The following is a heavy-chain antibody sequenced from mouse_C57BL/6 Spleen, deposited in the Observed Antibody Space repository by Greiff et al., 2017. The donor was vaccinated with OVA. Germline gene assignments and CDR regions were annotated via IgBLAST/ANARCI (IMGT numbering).Heavy chain of an antibody. J-gene: IGHJ2*01. Sequence: VQLKESGPGLVKPSQSLSLTCSVTGYSITSGYYWNWIRQFPGNKLEWMGYISYDGSNNYNPSLKNRISITRDTSKNQFFLKLNSVTTEDTATYYCARDDYDGDFDYWGQGTTLTVSS. CDR1: GYSITSGYY. V-gene: IGHV3-6*01. CDR2: ISYDGSN. D-gene: IGHD2-4*01. CDR3: ARDDYDGDFDY.